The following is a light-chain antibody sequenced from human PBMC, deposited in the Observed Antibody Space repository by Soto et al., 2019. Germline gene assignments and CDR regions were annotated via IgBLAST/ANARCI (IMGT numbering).Light chain of an antibody. V-gene: IGLV2-14*01. Sequence: QSVLAQPASVSGPPGQSITISCTGSGSDIATFNYVSWYQQYPGKAPKLLIYQVTSRASGVSHRFSGSKSGNTAALTISGLQPEDEAEYYCNSYSSTSFYVFGTGTKVTVL. J-gene: IGLJ1*01. CDR3: NSYSSTSFYV. CDR1: GSDIATFNY. CDR2: QVT.